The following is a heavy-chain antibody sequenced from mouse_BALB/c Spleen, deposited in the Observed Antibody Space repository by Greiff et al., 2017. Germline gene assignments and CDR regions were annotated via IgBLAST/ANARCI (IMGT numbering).Heavy chain of an antibody. J-gene: IGHJ3*01. CDR1: GFTFSSYT. D-gene: IGHD2-4*01. CDR3: ARLNIYYDTGAWFAY. Sequence: EVKVVESGGGLVQPGGSLKLSCAASGFTFSSYTMSWVRQTPEKRLEWVAYISNGGGSTYYPDTVKGRFTISRDNAKNTLYLQMSSLKSEDTAMYYCARLNIYYDTGAWFAYWGQGTLVTVSA. V-gene: IGHV5-12-2*01. CDR2: ISNGGGST.